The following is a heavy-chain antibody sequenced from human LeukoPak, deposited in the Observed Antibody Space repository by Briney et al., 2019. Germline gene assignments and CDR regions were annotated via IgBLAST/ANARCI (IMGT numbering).Heavy chain of an antibody. V-gene: IGHV3-30*02. J-gene: IGHJ3*02. Sequence: AGGSLRLSCAASGFTFSSYGMHWVRQAPGKGLEWVAFIRYDGSNKYYADSVKGRFTISRDNSKNTLYLQMNSLRAEDTAVYYCARTYYDILTGYLHDAFDIWGQGTMVTVSS. CDR3: ARTYYDILTGYLHDAFDI. D-gene: IGHD3-9*01. CDR1: GFTFSSYG. CDR2: IRYDGSNK.